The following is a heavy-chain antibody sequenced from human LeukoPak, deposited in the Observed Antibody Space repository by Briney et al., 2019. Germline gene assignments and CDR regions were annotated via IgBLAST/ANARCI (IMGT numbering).Heavy chain of an antibody. Sequence: SVTLSLPRTVCVGSIRSYYWSWIRQPPGKAREGSGYIYYSGSTNCTPSLKSRATIAVESSKTQFSLKLSSVTAADTAVYYWARSPRSVGIAAAGTNYWYFDLWGRGTLVTVSS. CDR2: IYYSGST. D-gene: IGHD6-13*01. CDR3: ARSPRSVGIAAAGTNYWYFDL. J-gene: IGHJ2*01. V-gene: IGHV4-59*07. CDR1: VGSIRSYY.